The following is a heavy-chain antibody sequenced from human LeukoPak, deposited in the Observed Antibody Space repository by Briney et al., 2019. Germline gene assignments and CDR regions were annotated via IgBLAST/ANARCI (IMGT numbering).Heavy chain of an antibody. CDR3: ARRVVTAIRDAFDI. J-gene: IGHJ3*02. CDR1: GGSISSSSYY. Sequence: SETLSLTCTVSGGSISSSSYYWGWIRQPPGKGLEWIGEINHSGSTNYNPSLKSRVTISVDTSKNQFSLKLSSVTAADTAVYYCARRVVTAIRDAFDIWGQGTMVTVSS. V-gene: IGHV4-39*07. CDR2: INHSGST. D-gene: IGHD2-21*02.